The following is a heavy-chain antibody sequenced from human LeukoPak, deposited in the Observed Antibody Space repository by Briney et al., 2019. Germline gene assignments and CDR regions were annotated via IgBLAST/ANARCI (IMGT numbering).Heavy chain of an antibody. V-gene: IGHV6-1*01. CDR1: GDSVPSNSAA. J-gene: IGHJ4*02. Sequence: SQTLSLTCVISGDSVPSNSAAWNWIRQSPSRGLEWLGRTYYRSKWYNDYAVSVKSRITINPDTSKNQFSLQLNSVTPEDTAVYYCARVTSSSWYAAPNDYWGQGTLVTVSS. D-gene: IGHD6-13*01. CDR3: ARVTSSSWYAAPNDY. CDR2: TYYRSKWYN.